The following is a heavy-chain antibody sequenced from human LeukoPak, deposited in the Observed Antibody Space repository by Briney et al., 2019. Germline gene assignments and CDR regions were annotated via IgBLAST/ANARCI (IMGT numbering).Heavy chain of an antibody. V-gene: IGHV4-4*07. Sequence: SETLSLTCTVSGGSISNYYWSWIRQPAGKGLEWIGRIYASGSTNYNPSLKSRLTMSVDTSKNQFSLKLSSVTAADTAVYYCARATPTAMLEYWGQGTLVTVSS. J-gene: IGHJ4*02. CDR1: GGSISNYY. D-gene: IGHD5-18*01. CDR2: IYASGST. CDR3: ARATPTAMLEY.